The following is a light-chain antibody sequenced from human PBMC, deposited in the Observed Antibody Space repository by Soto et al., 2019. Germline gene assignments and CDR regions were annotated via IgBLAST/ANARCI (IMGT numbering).Light chain of an antibody. CDR3: HSYDTHSR. V-gene: IGKV1-5*01. Sequence: TKSPAILCTNIPDIVTSTFRASQSISSWLAWYQQKPGKAPKLLIYDASNLESGVPSRFSGSGSGTEFTLTISNLQPDDLATYYCHSYDTHSRFGQVTKV. J-gene: IGKJ1*01. CDR1: QSISSW. CDR2: DAS.